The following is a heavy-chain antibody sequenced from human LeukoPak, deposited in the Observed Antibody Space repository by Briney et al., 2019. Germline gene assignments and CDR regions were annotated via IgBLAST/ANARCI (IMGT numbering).Heavy chain of an antibody. Sequence: SETLTLTCAVYGGSFSGYYWSWIRQPPGKGLEWIGDINHSGSTNYNPSLKSRVTISVDTSKNQFSLKLSSVTAPDTAAYYCASARNSYDFWGQGTLVTVSS. J-gene: IGHJ4*02. V-gene: IGHV4-34*01. CDR2: INHSGST. CDR1: GGSFSGYY. CDR3: ASARNSYDF.